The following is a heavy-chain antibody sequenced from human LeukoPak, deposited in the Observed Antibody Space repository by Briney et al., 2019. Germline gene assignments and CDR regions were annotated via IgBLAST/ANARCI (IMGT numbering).Heavy chain of an antibody. Sequence: GGSLRLSCAASGFTFSSYAMHWVRQASGKGLEWVAVISYDGSNKYYADSVKGRFTISRDNSKNTLYLQMNSLRAEDTAVYYCARHVDYDYWGQGTLVTVSS. CDR3: ARHVDYDY. CDR1: GFTFSSYA. J-gene: IGHJ4*02. CDR2: ISYDGSNK. V-gene: IGHV3-30-3*01.